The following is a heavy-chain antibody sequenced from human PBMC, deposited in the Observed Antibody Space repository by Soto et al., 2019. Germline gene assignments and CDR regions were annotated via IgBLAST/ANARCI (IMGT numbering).Heavy chain of an antibody. CDR2: IIPIFGTA. J-gene: IGHJ6*02. V-gene: IGHV1-69*06. CDR3: AREGYSGSYYTNGMDV. CDR1: GSTFSSYA. D-gene: IGHD1-26*01. Sequence: SVKVSCKASGSTFSSYAISWVRQAPGQGLEWMGGIIPIFGTANYAQKFQGRVTITADKSTSTAYMELSSLRSEDTAVYYCAREGYSGSYYTNGMDVWGQGTTVTVSS.